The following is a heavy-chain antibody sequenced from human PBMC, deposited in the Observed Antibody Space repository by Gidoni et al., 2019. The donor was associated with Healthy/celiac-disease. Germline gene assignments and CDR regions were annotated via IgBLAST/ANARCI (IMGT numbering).Heavy chain of an antibody. CDR2: IYYSGST. V-gene: IGHV4-39*01. CDR3: ARHIYYDSSGYPQGGNWFDP. Sequence: QLQLQESGPGLVKPSETLSLTCTVSGGSISSSRYYWGWIRQPPGKGLEWIGSIYYSGSTYYNPSLKSRVTISVDTSKNQFSLKLSSVTAADTAVYYCARHIYYDSSGYPQGGNWFDPWGQGTLVTVSS. D-gene: IGHD3-22*01. J-gene: IGHJ5*02. CDR1: GGSISSSRYY.